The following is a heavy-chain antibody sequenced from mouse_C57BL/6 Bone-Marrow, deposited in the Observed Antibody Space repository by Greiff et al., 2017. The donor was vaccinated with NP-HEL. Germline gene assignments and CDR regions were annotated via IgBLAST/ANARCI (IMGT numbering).Heavy chain of an antibody. J-gene: IGHJ1*03. D-gene: IGHD2-5*01. Sequence: QVQLQQPGAELVKPGASVKLSCKASGYTFTSYWMQWVKQRPGQGLEWIGEIDPSDSYTNYNQKFKGKATLTVDTSSSTAYMQLSSLTSEDSAVYYCARSLYSNYGYFDVWGTGTTVTVSS. CDR1: GYTFTSYW. CDR3: ARSLYSNYGYFDV. V-gene: IGHV1-50*01. CDR2: IDPSDSYT.